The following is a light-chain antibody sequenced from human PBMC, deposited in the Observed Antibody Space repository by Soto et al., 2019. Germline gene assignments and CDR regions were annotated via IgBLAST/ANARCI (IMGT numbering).Light chain of an antibody. CDR1: QSVTSTY. V-gene: IGKV3-20*01. J-gene: IGKJ2*01. Sequence: DIELTQSPGTLSLSPGERATISCRASQSVTSTYLAWYQQKPGQGPRLLISGASSRATGIPDRFSGSGSGTDFTLTVSRLEPEDFAVYYCQHCGKSMYTFGQGTKLEIK. CDR2: GAS. CDR3: QHCGKSMYT.